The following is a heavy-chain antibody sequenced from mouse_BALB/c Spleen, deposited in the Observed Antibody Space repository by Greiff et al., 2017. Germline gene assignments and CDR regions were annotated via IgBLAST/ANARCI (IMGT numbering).Heavy chain of an antibody. CDR3: AREGYGNYFDY. D-gene: IGHD2-1*01. J-gene: IGHJ2*01. V-gene: IGHV7-3*02. CDR1: GFTFTDYY. CDR2: IRNKANGYTT. Sequence: EVQLVESGGGLVQPGGSLRLSCATSGFTFTDYYMSWVRQPPGKALEWLGFIRNKANGYTTEYSASVKGRFTISRDNSQSILYLQMNTLRAEDSATYYCAREGYGNYFDYWGQGTTLTVSS.